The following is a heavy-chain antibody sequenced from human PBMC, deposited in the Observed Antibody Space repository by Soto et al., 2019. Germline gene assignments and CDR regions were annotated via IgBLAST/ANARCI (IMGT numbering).Heavy chain of an antibody. Sequence: QVQLVQSGAEVKKPGASVKVSCKTSGYTFTTYAMHWVRQAPGQRLEWMGWINAGGGDTKYSQRFQGRVTISRDTSASTVYMELSSLTPEDTAVYYCARGRVVRGVTTSVPHYFWGQGTLVTVSS. CDR1: GYTFTTYA. CDR2: INAGGGDT. V-gene: IGHV1-3*01. CDR3: ARGRVVRGVTTSVPHYF. J-gene: IGHJ4*02. D-gene: IGHD3-10*01.